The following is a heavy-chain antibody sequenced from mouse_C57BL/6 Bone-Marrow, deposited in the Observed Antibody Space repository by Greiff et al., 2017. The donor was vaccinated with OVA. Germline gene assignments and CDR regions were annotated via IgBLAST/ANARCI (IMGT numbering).Heavy chain of an antibody. J-gene: IGHJ2*01. CDR2: ISSGSSTI. CDR1: GFTFSDYG. CDR3: ARNGYDNLDY. V-gene: IGHV5-17*01. D-gene: IGHD2-2*01. Sequence: EVHLVESGGGLVKPGGSLKLSCAASGFTFSDYGMHWVRQAPEKGLEWVAYISSGSSTIYYADTVKGRFTISRDNAKNTLFLQMTSLRSEDTAMYYCARNGYDNLDYWGQGTTLTVSA.